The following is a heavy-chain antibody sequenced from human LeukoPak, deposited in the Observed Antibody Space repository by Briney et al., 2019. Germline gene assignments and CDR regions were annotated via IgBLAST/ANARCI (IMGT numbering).Heavy chain of an antibody. J-gene: IGHJ3*01. V-gene: IGHV5-51*01. CDR1: GYNFTNYW. Sequence: GESLKISCKTSGYNFTNYWIAWVRQMPGKRLEWMGIVYPRDSDTRFSPTFQGQVTFSPDKSISTAYLQWSRLQASDTTMYSCASHVVRYYDFWSAYSDVWGQGTMVTVSS. CDR2: VYPRDSDT. D-gene: IGHD3-3*01. CDR3: ASHVVRYYDFWSAYSDV.